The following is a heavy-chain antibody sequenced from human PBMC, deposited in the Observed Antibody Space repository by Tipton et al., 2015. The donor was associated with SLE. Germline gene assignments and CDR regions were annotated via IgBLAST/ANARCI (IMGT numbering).Heavy chain of an antibody. D-gene: IGHD3-10*01. CDR1: GYSFSSGYY. J-gene: IGHJ5*02. CDR2: ISHCGST. V-gene: IGHV4-38-2*01. Sequence: TLSLSCAVSGYSFSSGYYWGWIRQPPGKGLEWIGSISHCGSTYYNPSLKSRVTISVDTSKNQFSLKLRSVTAADTAVYYCARGSSGWFDPWGQGTLVTVSS. CDR3: ARGSSGWFDP.